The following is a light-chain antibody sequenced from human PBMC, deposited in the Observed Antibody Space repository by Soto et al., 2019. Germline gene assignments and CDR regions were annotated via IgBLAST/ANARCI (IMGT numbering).Light chain of an antibody. CDR2: RNN. Sequence: QSVLTQPPSASGTPGQRVTISCSGSSSNIGSNYVYWYQQIPGTAPKLLIYRNNQRPSGVPDRSSGSKSGTLASLAISGLRSEDEADYYCAAWDDSLSGVIFGGGTKLTVL. CDR1: SSNIGSNY. J-gene: IGLJ2*01. CDR3: AAWDDSLSGVI. V-gene: IGLV1-47*01.